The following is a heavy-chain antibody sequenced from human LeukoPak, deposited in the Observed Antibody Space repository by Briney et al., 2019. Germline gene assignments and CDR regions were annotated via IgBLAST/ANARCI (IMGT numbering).Heavy chain of an antibody. CDR1: GYSFTSYG. Sequence: GESLQISCKGSGYSFTSYGIGWVRQMPGQGLGWMGIVYSGDSDTRYSTSFQGQVTISADKSISTAYLQWSSLKASDTAMYYCARYCSSTSCYALDYWGQGTLVTVSS. D-gene: IGHD2-2*01. CDR3: ARYCSSTSCYALDY. CDR2: VYSGDSDT. V-gene: IGHV5-51*01. J-gene: IGHJ4*02.